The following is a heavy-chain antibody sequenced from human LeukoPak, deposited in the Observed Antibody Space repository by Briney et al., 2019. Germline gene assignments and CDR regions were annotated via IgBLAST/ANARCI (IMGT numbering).Heavy chain of an antibody. CDR3: AREGNYLGAFDM. CDR2: IKEDGSHK. J-gene: IGHJ3*02. D-gene: IGHD2/OR15-2a*01. V-gene: IGHV3-7*01. Sequence: GGSLRLSCAASGFTFNSYWMNWVGQAPGKGAEGVADIKEDGSHKYYVDSVRGRFTISRDNAKNSLYLQMNSLGAEDTAVYYCAREGNYLGAFDMWGQGTMVTVSS. CDR1: GFTFNSYW.